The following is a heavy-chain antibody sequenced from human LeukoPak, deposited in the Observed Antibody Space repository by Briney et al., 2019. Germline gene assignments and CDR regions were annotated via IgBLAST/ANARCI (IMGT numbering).Heavy chain of an antibody. Sequence: ASVKVSCKASGYTFTSYGISWVRQAPGQGLEWMGWISAYNGNINYAQKLQGRVTMTTDTSTSTAYMELRSLRSDDTAVYYCARITARITMIVVVPSHAFDIWGQGTMVTVSS. CDR2: ISAYNGNI. D-gene: IGHD3-22*01. CDR1: GYTFTSYG. J-gene: IGHJ3*02. CDR3: ARITARITMIVVVPSHAFDI. V-gene: IGHV1-18*01.